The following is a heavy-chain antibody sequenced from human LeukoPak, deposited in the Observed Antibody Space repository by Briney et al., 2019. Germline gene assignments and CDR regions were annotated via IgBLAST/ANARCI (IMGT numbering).Heavy chain of an antibody. CDR1: GDSITSYY. CDR2: IYISGTT. Sequence: SETLSLTCTVSGDSITSYYWTWIRQPAGKGLEWIGRIYISGTTNYNPSLKSRVTMSVDTSKNQFSLNLRSVTAADTAVYYCARDRDWNYYFFDYWGQGILVTVSS. CDR3: ARDRDWNYYFFDY. J-gene: IGHJ4*02. D-gene: IGHD1-7*01. V-gene: IGHV4-4*07.